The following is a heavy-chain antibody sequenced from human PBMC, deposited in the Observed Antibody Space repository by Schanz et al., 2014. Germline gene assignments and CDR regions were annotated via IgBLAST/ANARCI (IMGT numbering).Heavy chain of an antibody. J-gene: IGHJ5*02. CDR1: GFTFADYY. V-gene: IGHV3-11*04. Sequence: QVQLLESGGGLFKPGGSLRLSCAGSGFTFADYYMTWIRQAPGKGLEWISYISRDGTTSYYADSVKGRFTISRDNAKNSLYLEMTSLRGEDTAVYYCARGRARQLVHWFDPWGQGTLVTVSS. CDR2: ISRDGTTS. CDR3: ARGRARQLVHWFDP. D-gene: IGHD6-13*01.